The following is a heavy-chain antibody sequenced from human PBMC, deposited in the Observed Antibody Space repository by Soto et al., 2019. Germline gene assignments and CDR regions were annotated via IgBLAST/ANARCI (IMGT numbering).Heavy chain of an antibody. Sequence: SQTLSLTCAISGDSVSSNSAAWNWIRHSPSRGLELLGRTYYRSKWYNDYAVSVKSRLTIHPDTSKNQFSLQLNSVTPEDTAVFYAARASEGYCSGTRCFQYISWYDGMAVWGRGAAVTVSS. V-gene: IGHV6-1*01. CDR1: GDSVSSNSAA. CDR3: ARASEGYCSGTRCFQYISWYDGMAV. CDR2: TYYRSKWYN. J-gene: IGHJ6*02. D-gene: IGHD2-2*01.